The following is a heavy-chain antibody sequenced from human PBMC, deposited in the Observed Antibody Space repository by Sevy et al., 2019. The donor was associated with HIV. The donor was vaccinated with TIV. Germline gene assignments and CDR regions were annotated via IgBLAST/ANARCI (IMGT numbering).Heavy chain of an antibody. V-gene: IGHV4-59*01. CDR1: RGSISAYY. J-gene: IGHJ5*02. CDR3: ARVGGCSSTSCFAYWFDP. Sequence: SETLSLTCTVSRGSISAYYWSWIRQPPGKALEYIGYVYYTGSTNYNPSPKSRVTISVDTSKNEFSLKLTSVTAADTAVYYCARVGGCSSTSCFAYWFDPWGQGTLVTVSS. CDR2: VYYTGST. D-gene: IGHD2-2*01.